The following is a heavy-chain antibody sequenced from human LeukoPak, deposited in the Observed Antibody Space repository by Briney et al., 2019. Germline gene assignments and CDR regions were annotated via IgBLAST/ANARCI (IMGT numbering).Heavy chain of an antibody. CDR3: ARDYRYFDWLLSYYFDY. CDR2: IIPIFGTA. J-gene: IGHJ4*02. CDR1: GGTFSSYA. Sequence: GASVKVSCKASGGTFSSYAISWVRQAPGQGLEWMGAIIPIFGTANYAQKFQGRVTITADESTSTAYMELSSLRSDDTAVYYCARDYRYFDWLLSYYFDYWGQGTLVTVSS. V-gene: IGHV1-69*01. D-gene: IGHD3-9*01.